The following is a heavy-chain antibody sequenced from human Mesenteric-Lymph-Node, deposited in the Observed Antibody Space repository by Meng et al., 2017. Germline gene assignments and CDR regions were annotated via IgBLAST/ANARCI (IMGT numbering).Heavy chain of an antibody. CDR2: ISSSSSYI. V-gene: IGHV3-21*01. CDR1: GFTFSNYA. D-gene: IGHD4-23*01. Sequence: GGSLRLSCAASGFTFSNYAMSWVRQAPGKGLEWVSSISSSSSYIYYADSVKGRFTISRDNAKNSLYLQMNSLRAEDTAVYYCARGCTVVTPGDEYFQHWGQGTLVTVSS. CDR3: ARGCTVVTPGDEYFQH. J-gene: IGHJ1*01.